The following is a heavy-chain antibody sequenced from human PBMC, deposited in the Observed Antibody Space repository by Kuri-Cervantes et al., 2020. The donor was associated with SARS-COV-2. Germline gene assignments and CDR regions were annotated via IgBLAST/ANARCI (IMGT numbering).Heavy chain of an antibody. CDR2: ISYGGSNK. Sequence: GGSLRLSCAASGFTFSSYAMHWVRQAPGKGLEWVAVISYGGSNKYYADSVKGRFTISRDNSKNTLYLQMNSLRAEDTAVYYCARDKGYYYMDVWGKGTTVTVSS. CDR3: ARDKGYYYMDV. J-gene: IGHJ6*03. CDR1: GFTFSSYA. V-gene: IGHV3-30*04.